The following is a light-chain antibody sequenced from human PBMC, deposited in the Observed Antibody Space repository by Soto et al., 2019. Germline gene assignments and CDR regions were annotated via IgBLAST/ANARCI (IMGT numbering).Light chain of an antibody. V-gene: IGKV1-39*01. J-gene: IGKJ4*02. CDR2: AAS. CDR3: QQIYSAPLT. Sequence: DIPMTQSPSSLSASVGDRVTITCRASQSITTYLNWYRQKPGKAPKLLIYAASSLQSGVPSRVSGSGSETEFTLSISSLQPEDFATYFCQQIYSAPLTGGGGTKVEIK. CDR1: QSITTY.